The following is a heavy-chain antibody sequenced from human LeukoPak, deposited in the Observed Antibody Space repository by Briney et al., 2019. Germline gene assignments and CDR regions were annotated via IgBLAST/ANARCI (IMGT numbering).Heavy chain of an antibody. CDR2: INPGGGST. V-gene: IGHV1-46*01. D-gene: IGHD6-13*01. CDR1: GYTFINYY. Sequence: ASVKVSCKASGYTFINYYMHWVRQALGQGLEWMGIINPGGGSTSYAQKFQGRVTMTRDTSTSTVYMELSSLRCEDTAVYYCARENQPAGARFFDYWGQGILVTVSS. J-gene: IGHJ4*02. CDR3: ARENQPAGARFFDY.